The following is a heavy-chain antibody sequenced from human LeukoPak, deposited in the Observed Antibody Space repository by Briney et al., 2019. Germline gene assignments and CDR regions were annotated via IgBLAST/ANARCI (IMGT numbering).Heavy chain of an antibody. CDR2: FSGSGGST. V-gene: IGHV3-23*01. J-gene: IGHJ4*02. D-gene: IGHD6-13*01. CDR1: EFTFSSYA. CDR3: AKSLQQLPMYYFDY. Sequence: GGSLRLSCAASEFTFSSYAMSWVRQAPGKGLGGVSTFSGSGGSTYYTGSVKGRFTISRDNSKKTLYLQMNSLRAEDTAVYYCAKSLQQLPMYYFDYWGQGTLVTVSS.